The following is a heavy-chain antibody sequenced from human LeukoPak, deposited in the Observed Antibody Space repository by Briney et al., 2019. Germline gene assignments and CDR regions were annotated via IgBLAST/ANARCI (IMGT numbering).Heavy chain of an antibody. CDR1: GLIFSNYV. V-gene: IGHV3-23*01. Sequence: GGSLRLFCVASGLIFSNYVMSWVRQAPGKGLEWVSSIGGSGDTTYYADSVKGRFTISRDNSKNTLYLQMNSLRVEDTAVYYCAQHMSRASHPFDYWGQGTLVTVSS. CDR2: IGGSGDTT. CDR3: AQHMSRASHPFDY. D-gene: IGHD5/OR15-5a*01. J-gene: IGHJ4*02.